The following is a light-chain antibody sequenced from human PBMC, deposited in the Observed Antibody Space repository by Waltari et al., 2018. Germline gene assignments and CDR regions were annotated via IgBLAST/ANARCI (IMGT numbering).Light chain of an antibody. J-gene: IGKJ4*01. V-gene: IGKV1D-8*01. CDR3: QQYYSFPLT. Sequence: VIWMTQSPSLLSASTVDRVTISCRRCQGISSYLAWYQQKPGKAPELLIYPASTLQSGVPSRFMGSGSGTDFTLTISCLQSEDFATYYCQQYYSFPLTFGGGTKVEIK. CDR1: QGISSY. CDR2: PAS.